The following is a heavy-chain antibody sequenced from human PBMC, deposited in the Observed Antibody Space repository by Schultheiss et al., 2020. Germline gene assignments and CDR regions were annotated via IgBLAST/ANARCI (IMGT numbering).Heavy chain of an antibody. CDR2: ISSTSSYI. V-gene: IGHV3-21*04. CDR1: GFTFSTYS. D-gene: IGHD3-22*01. Sequence: GGSLRLSCAASGFTFSTYSMNWVRQAPGKGLEWVSTISSTSSYIYYADSVKGRFTISRDNAKNSLYLQMNSLRAEDTAVYYCARRCRYYYDSSGYYGDYFDYWGQGTLVTVSS. CDR3: ARRCRYYYDSSGYYGDYFDY. J-gene: IGHJ4*02.